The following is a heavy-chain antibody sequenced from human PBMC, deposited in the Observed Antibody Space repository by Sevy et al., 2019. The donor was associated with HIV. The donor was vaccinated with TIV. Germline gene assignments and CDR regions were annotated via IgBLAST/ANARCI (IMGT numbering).Heavy chain of an antibody. CDR3: ALERLSSNVAEYFQN. V-gene: IGHV3-30-3*01. D-gene: IGHD1-1*01. Sequence: GGSLRLSCAASGFTFSDYSMHWVRQAPGKGLEWVATITCDGSNKHYADSVKGRFTLSRDNSKNSLFLQMNSLRAEDTAVYYCALERLSSNVAEYFQNWGQGTLVTVSS. J-gene: IGHJ1*01. CDR1: GFTFSDYS. CDR2: ITCDGSNK.